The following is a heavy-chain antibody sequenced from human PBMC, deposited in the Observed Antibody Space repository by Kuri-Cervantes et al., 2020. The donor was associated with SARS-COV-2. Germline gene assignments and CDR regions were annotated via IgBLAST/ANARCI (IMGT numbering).Heavy chain of an antibody. CDR3: AKGERAYNWNDGPLDY. CDR2: IYSGGST. Sequence: GESLKISCAASGFTVSSNYMSWVRQAPGKGLEWVSVIYSGGSTYYADSVKGRFTISRDNSKNTLYLQMNSLRAEDTAVYYCAKGERAYNWNDGPLDYWGQGTLVTVSS. J-gene: IGHJ4*02. D-gene: IGHD1-1*01. CDR1: GFTVSSNY. V-gene: IGHV3-53*01.